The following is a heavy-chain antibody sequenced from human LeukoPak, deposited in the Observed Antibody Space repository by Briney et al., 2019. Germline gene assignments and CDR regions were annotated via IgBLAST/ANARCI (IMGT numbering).Heavy chain of an antibody. V-gene: IGHV3-21*01. CDR3: AREGWLRTVDY. D-gene: IGHD5-12*01. CDR2: ISSSSSYI. J-gene: IGHJ4*02. CDR1: GFTFSTYS. Sequence: GGSLRLSCAASGFTFSTYSMNWVRQAPGKGLEWVSSISSSSSYIYYADSVKGRFTISRDNAKNSLYLQMNSLRAEDTAVYYCAREGWLRTVDYWGQGTLVTVSS.